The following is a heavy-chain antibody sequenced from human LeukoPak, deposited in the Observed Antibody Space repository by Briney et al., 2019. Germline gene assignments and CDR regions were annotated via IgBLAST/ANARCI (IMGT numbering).Heavy chain of an antibody. D-gene: IGHD3-10*01. CDR1: GGSISTSAYY. CDR2: IYYSGNT. Sequence: PSETLSLTCIVSGGSISTSAYYWGWIRQPPGEGLQWIGSIYYSGNTYYNSSLKSRVTISVDTSTSQFSLRLSSVTAADTAVYYCARVDGSGSYYNYLDYWGQGTLVTVSS. CDR3: ARVDGSGSYYNYLDY. J-gene: IGHJ4*02. V-gene: IGHV4-39*01.